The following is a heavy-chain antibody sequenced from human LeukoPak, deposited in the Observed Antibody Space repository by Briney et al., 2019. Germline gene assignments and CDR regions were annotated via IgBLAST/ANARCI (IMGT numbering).Heavy chain of an antibody. CDR2: IIPILGIA. V-gene: IGHV1-69*04. CDR1: GGTFSSYA. D-gene: IGHD3-16*02. Sequence: GSSVKVSCKASGGTFSSYAISWVRQAPGQGLEWMGRIIPILGIANYAQKFQGRVTITADKSTSTAYMELSSLRSEDTAVYYCARSSLIDYVWGSYRYPFDYWGQGTLVTVSS. CDR3: ARSSLIDYVWGSYRYPFDY. J-gene: IGHJ4*02.